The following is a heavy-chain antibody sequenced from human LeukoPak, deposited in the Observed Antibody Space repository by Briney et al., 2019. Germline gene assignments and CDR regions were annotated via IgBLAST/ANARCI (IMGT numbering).Heavy chain of an antibody. V-gene: IGHV3-7*04. CDR2: INQDGSEK. D-gene: IGHD6-13*01. CDR3: ARALSSSWYFYAFDI. CDR1: ELTFSRDW. Sequence: GGSLRLSCAASELTFSRDWMSWVRQAPGIGLEWVANINQDGSEKFYVDSVKGRFTISRDNAKNSLYLQMSSLRAEDTAVYYCARALSSSWYFYAFDIWGQGTTVTVSS. J-gene: IGHJ3*02.